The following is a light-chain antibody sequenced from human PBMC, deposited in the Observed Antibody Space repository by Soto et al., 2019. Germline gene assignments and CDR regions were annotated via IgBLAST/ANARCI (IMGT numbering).Light chain of an antibody. CDR2: AAS. Sequence: DIQMTQSPSSLSASVGDRVTITCRASRSISSYLNWYQQKPGKAPKLLIYAASSLQSGVPSRFSGSGSGTDFTLTISSMQPEDFANYYCQQSYSTPLTFGGGTKVDIK. CDR3: QQSYSTPLT. V-gene: IGKV1-39*01. CDR1: RSISSY. J-gene: IGKJ4*01.